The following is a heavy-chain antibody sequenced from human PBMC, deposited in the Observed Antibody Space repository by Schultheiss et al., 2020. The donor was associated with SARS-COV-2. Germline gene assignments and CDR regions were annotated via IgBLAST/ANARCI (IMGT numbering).Heavy chain of an antibody. J-gene: IGHJ6*02. V-gene: IGHV4-59*12. Sequence: SETLSLTCTVSGGSISSYYWSWIRQPPGKGLEWIGYIYYSGSTYYNPSLKSRVTISVDTSKNQFSLKLSSVTAADTAVYYCARDSANYDSSGYYYGGRSDNGMDVWGQGTTVTVSS. D-gene: IGHD3-22*01. CDR3: ARDSANYDSSGYYYGGRSDNGMDV. CDR2: IYYSGST. CDR1: GGSISSYY.